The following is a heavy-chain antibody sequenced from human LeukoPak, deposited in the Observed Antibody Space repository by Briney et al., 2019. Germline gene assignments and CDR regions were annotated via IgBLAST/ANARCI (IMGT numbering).Heavy chain of an antibody. J-gene: IGHJ4*02. CDR2: INPTGGST. V-gene: IGHV1-46*01. CDR1: GYTFTTSY. CDR3: ARGTGPGIFDC. D-gene: IGHD1-1*01. Sequence: GASVKVSCKASGYTFTTSYIHWVRQAPGQGLEWMGVINPTGGSTKYAQKFQGRVTMTRDTSTSTVHMELISLRSEDTAVYYCARGTGPGIFDCWGQGTLVTVSS.